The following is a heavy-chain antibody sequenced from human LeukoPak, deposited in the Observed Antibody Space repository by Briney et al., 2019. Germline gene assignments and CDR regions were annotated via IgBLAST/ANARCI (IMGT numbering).Heavy chain of an antibody. CDR1: GGSISSSSYY. CDR2: IYTSGST. D-gene: IGHD3-10*01. CDR3: ARALYYGSGRNNWFDP. J-gene: IGHJ5*02. V-gene: IGHV4-39*07. Sequence: SETLSLTCTVSGGSISSSSYYWGWIRQPPGKGLEWIGRIYTSGSTNYNPSLKSRVTISVDTSKNQFSLKLSSVTAADTAVYYCARALYYGSGRNNWFDPWGQGTLVTVSS.